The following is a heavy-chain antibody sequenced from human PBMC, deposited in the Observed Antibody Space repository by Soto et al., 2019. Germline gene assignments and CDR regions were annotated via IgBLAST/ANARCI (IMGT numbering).Heavy chain of an antibody. CDR3: AKAYGWGTYYTIYAMDV. CDR1: GFTFSSYA. D-gene: IGHD3-10*01. CDR2: ISGGGDST. Sequence: GGSLRLSCAASGFTFSSYAMSWVRQAPGKGLEWVSTISGGGDSTHWADSLKGRFTISRDNSKNTLYLQMNSLRAEDTAVYYCAKAYGWGTYYTIYAMDVWGQGTTVTVSS. J-gene: IGHJ6*02. V-gene: IGHV3-23*01.